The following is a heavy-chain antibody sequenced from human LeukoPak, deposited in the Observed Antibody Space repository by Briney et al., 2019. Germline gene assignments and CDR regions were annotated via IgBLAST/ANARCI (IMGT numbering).Heavy chain of an antibody. D-gene: IGHD5-24*01. Sequence: ASVKVSCKASGGTFSSYTISWVRQAPGQGLEWMGRIIPILGIANYAQKFQGRVTITADKSTSTAYMELSSLRSEDTAVHYCARGAKEMATTPYFDYWGQGTLVTVPS. CDR1: GGTFSSYT. CDR2: IIPILGIA. J-gene: IGHJ4*02. CDR3: ARGAKEMATTPYFDY. V-gene: IGHV1-69*02.